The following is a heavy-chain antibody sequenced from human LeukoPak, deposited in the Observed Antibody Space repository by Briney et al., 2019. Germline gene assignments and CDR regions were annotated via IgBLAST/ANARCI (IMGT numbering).Heavy chain of an antibody. Sequence: SETLSLTCSVPGDPIRSGTYYWSWIRQPAGKGLEWIGRIYTSGSTNYNPSLKSRVTISVDTSKNQFSLKLTSVTAADTAVYYCARGGGATRIDYWGQGTLVTVSS. CDR2: IYTSGST. V-gene: IGHV4-61*02. CDR3: ARGGGATRIDY. CDR1: GDPIRSGTYY. D-gene: IGHD5-12*01. J-gene: IGHJ4*02.